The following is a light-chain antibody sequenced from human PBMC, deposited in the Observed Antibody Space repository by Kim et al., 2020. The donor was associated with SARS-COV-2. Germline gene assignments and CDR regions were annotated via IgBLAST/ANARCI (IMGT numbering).Light chain of an antibody. Sequence: AGSSANVDSNYVCCYRPPPGSSPSLLIYGNDKRPSGIPDRFYVSKSGTSATLGITGVQTGDEADYYCGTWDNSLRAYVFGAGTKVTVL. V-gene: IGLV1-51*01. J-gene: IGLJ1*01. CDR3: GTWDNSLRAYV. CDR2: GND. CDR1: SANVDSNY.